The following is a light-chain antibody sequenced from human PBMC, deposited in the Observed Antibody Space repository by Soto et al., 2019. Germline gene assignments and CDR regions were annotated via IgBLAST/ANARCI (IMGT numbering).Light chain of an antibody. CDR3: ETWDRDTQV. CDR2: LEGSGSY. CDR1: SGHSDYT. Sequence: QLVLTQSSSASASLGSSVKLTCSLNSGHSDYTIAWHQQRPGRAPRFLMKLEGSGSYNRGSGVPARFSGSSSGADRYLTISNLQSEDEAAYFCETWDRDTQVFGGGTKVTVL. V-gene: IGLV4-60*03. J-gene: IGLJ2*01.